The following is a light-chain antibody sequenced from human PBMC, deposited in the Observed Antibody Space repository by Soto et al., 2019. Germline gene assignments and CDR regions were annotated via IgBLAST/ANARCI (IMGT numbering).Light chain of an antibody. J-gene: IGKJ1*01. CDR3: QQYKKWPWT. CDR2: GAS. V-gene: IGKV3-15*01. Sequence: EVVLTQSPGTLSFSPGERATLSCRASQRVSSGYLAWYQQKPGQAPRLLIYGASTRATGIPARFSGSGSGTEFTLTITSLQSEDFAVYYCQQYKKWPWTFGQGTKVDNK. CDR1: QRVSSGY.